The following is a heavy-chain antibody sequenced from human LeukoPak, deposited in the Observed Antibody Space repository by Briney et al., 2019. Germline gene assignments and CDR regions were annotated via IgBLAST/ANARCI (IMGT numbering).Heavy chain of an antibody. J-gene: IGHJ5*02. Sequence: GVSVTLLGAASGFTFCYLWMTWVRQARGKAREGWAHLKQDGSDEHYMDSVKARFTISRDNAKNSLSLQMNSLRAEDTAVYYCVRDGGVSGYDLLDHWGQGTLVTVSS. CDR3: VRDGGVSGYDLLDH. CDR2: LKQDGSDE. CDR1: GFTFCYLW. D-gene: IGHD5-12*01. V-gene: IGHV3-7*01.